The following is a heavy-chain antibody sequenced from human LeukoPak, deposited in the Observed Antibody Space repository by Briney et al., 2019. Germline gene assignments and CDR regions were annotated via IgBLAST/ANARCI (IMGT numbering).Heavy chain of an antibody. J-gene: IGHJ6*02. D-gene: IGHD2-2*01. V-gene: IGHV4-34*01. CDR2: INHSGST. CDR1: GGSFSGYY. CDR3: ARGGDPRPFRDRPGKVVPAAPAYYYYYGMDV. Sequence: PSETLSLTCAVYGGSFSGYYWSWIRQPPGKGLEWIGEINHSGSTNYNPSLKSRVTISVDTSKNQFSLKLSSVTAADTAVYYCARGGDPRPFRDRPGKVVPAAPAYYYYYGMDVWGQGTTVTVSS.